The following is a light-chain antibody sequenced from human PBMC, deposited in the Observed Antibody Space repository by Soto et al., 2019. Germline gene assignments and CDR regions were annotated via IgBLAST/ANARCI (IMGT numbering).Light chain of an antibody. V-gene: IGKV3-11*01. J-gene: IGKJ1*01. CDR1: HSVSTY. CDR3: QQYSIWRT. CDR2: DAS. Sequence: ETVLTQSPATLSLSPGEGASLSCRASHSVSTYLAWYQQKPGQAPRLLIYDASNRTTGIPARFSGSGSGTDFTLTISSLQSEDFAVYYCQQYSIWRTFGQGTKVDIK.